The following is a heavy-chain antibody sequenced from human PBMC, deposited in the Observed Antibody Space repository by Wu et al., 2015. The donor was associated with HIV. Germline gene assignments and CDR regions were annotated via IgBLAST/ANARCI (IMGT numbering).Heavy chain of an antibody. CDR1: GYSFIGYY. V-gene: IGHV1-2*02. D-gene: IGHD3-9*01. CDR2: INPNTGGI. CDR3: ARVRNSNYFDLVIMMSFDN. Sequence: QVQLVQSGAEVKKPGASVKVSCKSSGYSFIGYYIHWVRQAPGQGLEWMGWINPNTGGINYSPKFQGRVTMTRDTFISTAYMELRRLKSGDTALYYCARVRNSNYFDLVIMMSFDNVGPRGQWSPSLQ. J-gene: IGHJ3*02.